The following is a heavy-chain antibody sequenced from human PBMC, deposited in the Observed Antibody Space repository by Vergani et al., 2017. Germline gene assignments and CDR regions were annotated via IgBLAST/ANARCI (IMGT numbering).Heavy chain of an antibody. CDR3: AGNPRLGGDVVDS. CDR2: ICHTEDT. J-gene: IGHJ4*02. Sequence: QVQLQQWGAGVVKPPGTLSLTCAVSGDSISSNNCWTWVRQPPGKGLEWIGEICHTEDTNYNPSLRRRVTISLDKSKNQFSLKLTSVTAADTAVYFCAGNPRLGGDVVDSWGQGTLVTVSS. CDR1: GDSISSNNC. D-gene: IGHD3-16*01. V-gene: IGHV4-4*01.